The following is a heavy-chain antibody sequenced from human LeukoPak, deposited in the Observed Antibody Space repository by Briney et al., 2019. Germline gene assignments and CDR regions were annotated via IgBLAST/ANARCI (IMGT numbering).Heavy chain of an antibody. D-gene: IGHD1-26*01. J-gene: IGHJ5*02. CDR2: ISAYNGNT. CDR3: AREMVGATANWFDP. V-gene: IGHV1-18*01. CDR1: GYIFTSYG. Sequence: ASVKVSCKASGYIFTSYGISWVRQAPGQGLEWMGWISAYNGNTNYAQKLQGRVTMTTDTSTSTAYMELRSLRSDDTAVYYCAREMVGATANWFDPWGQGTLVTVPS.